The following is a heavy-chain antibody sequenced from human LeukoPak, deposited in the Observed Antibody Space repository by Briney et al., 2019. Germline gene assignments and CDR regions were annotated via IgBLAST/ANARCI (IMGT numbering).Heavy chain of an antibody. CDR1: GGSISSYY. CDR3: AKDEVWAAAGHSDAFDI. V-gene: IGHV4-59*01. Sequence: SETLSLTCTVSGGSISSYYWSWIRQPPGKGLEWIGYIYYSGSTNYNPSLKSRVTISVDTSKNQFSLKLSSVTAEDTAVYYCAKDEVWAAAGHSDAFDIWGQGTMVTVSS. D-gene: IGHD6-13*01. J-gene: IGHJ3*02. CDR2: IYYSGST.